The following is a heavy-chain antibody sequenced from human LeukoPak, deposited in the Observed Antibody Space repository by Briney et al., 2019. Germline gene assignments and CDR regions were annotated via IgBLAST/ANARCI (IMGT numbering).Heavy chain of an antibody. CDR1: GYSITSAYY. Sequence: PSETLSLTCTVSGYSITSAYYWGWIRQPPGKGLEWIGSIYHSGSTYYNPSLKSRVTISVDTSKNQFSLKLSSVTAADTAVYYCARGSLGSTRLGFWSGYFNALRGGDSGYMDVWGKGTTVTVSS. V-gene: IGHV4-38-2*02. J-gene: IGHJ6*03. CDR2: IYHSGST. CDR3: ARGSLGSTRLGFWSGYFNALRGGDSGYMDV. D-gene: IGHD3-3*01.